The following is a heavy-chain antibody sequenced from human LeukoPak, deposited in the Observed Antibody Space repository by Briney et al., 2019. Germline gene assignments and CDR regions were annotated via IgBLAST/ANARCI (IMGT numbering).Heavy chain of an antibody. Sequence: PSETLSLTCGVYGGSFSDYYWSWIRQPPGKGLEWIGEINHSGSTNYNPSLKSRVTISVDTSKNQFSLKVNSVTAADTAVYYCARAGAVVDNWFDPWGQGTLVTVSS. D-gene: IGHD2-15*01. V-gene: IGHV4-34*01. CDR1: GGSFSDYY. CDR3: ARAGAVVDNWFDP. J-gene: IGHJ5*02. CDR2: INHSGST.